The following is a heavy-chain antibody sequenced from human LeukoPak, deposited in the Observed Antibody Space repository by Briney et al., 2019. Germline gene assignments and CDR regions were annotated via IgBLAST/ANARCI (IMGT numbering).Heavy chain of an antibody. V-gene: IGHV3-23*01. CDR2: ICGSGGST. Sequence: GGSLRLSCAASGFTFSSYAMSWVRQAPGKGLEWVSAICGSGGSTYYADSVKGRFTLSRDNSKNTLYLQMKSLRAQSTAVYYCAKKYYGDPWDYFDYWGQGTLVTVSS. J-gene: IGHJ4*02. CDR3: AKKYYGDPWDYFDY. D-gene: IGHD4-17*01. CDR1: GFTFSSYA.